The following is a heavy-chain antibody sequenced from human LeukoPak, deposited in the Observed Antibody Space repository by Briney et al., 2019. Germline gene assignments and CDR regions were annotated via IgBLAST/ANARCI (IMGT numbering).Heavy chain of an antibody. D-gene: IGHD3-10*01. Sequence: PGGSLRLSCAASGFTFINAWMSWVRQAPGKGLEWVGRIKSKTDGGTTDYAAPVKGRFTISRDDSKNTLYLQMNSLKTEDTAVYYCTIQRGAGEIDYWGQGTLVTVSS. J-gene: IGHJ4*02. V-gene: IGHV3-15*01. CDR3: TIQRGAGEIDY. CDR1: GFTFINAW. CDR2: IKSKTDGGTT.